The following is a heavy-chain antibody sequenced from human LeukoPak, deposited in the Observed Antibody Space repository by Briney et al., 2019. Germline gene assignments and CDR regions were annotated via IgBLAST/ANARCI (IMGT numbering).Heavy chain of an antibody. CDR3: AKGPVPGGYDSSGYRD. CDR2: ISGSGGST. Sequence: GGSLRLSCAASGFTFSSYAMSWVRQAPGKGLEWVSAISGSGGSTYYADSVKGRCTISRDNSKNPLYLQMNSLRPEDTAVYYCAKGPVPGGYDSSGYRDWGQGTLVTVSS. V-gene: IGHV3-23*01. CDR1: GFTFSSYA. D-gene: IGHD3-22*01. J-gene: IGHJ4*02.